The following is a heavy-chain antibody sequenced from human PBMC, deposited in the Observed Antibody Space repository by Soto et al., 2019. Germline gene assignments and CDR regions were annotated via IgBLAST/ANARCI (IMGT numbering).Heavy chain of an antibody. J-gene: IGHJ3*02. D-gene: IGHD6-19*01. V-gene: IGHV4-34*11. CDR2: IYYSGST. CDR3: ATYVPDKLAVAGTSDAFDI. CDR1: GGSFSGYY. Sequence: QVQLQQWGAGLLKPSETLSLTCAVYGGSFSGYYWSWIRQPPGKGLEWIADIYYSGSTNYSPSLKSRVTISVDTSKNQFSLNLSSVTAADTAVYFCATYVPDKLAVAGTSDAFDIWGQGTMVTVSS.